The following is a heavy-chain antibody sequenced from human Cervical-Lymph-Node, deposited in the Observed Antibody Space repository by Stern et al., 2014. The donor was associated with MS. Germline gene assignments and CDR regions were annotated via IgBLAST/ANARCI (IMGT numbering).Heavy chain of an antibody. Sequence: VQLVESGGGVVQPGRSLRLSCAASGFTFGRHSLHWVRQAPGKGLEWVAVISYDGSSQHDSDSVKVRFTISRDNSNNTLYLQMNSLRVEDTSMYYCARPAAARYFDYWGQGSQVTVSS. CDR1: GFTFGRHS. CDR3: ARPAAARYFDY. CDR2: ISYDGSSQ. V-gene: IGHV3-30-3*01. D-gene: IGHD6-25*01. J-gene: IGHJ4*02.